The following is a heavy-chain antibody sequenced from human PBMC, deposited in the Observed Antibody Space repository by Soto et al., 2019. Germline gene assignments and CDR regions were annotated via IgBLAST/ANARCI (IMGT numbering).Heavy chain of an antibody. Sequence: EVQLVESGGGLVQPGGSLRLSCEASGFTFSNFGINWVRQAPGKGLEWVSHISSSSSTIYYAESVKGRFTISRDNAKNSLSRQMSRLRGEGTAVYYCATAFITTIGTTAWGQGTLVTVSS. CDR2: ISSSSSTI. CDR3: ATAFITTIGTTA. V-gene: IGHV3-48*01. J-gene: IGHJ4*02. CDR1: GFTFSNFG. D-gene: IGHD1-1*01.